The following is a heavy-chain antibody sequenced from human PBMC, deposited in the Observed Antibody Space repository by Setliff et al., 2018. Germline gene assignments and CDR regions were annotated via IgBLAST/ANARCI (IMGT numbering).Heavy chain of an antibody. CDR1: GGSFTTYY. CDR3: ARSLGSGSYYNSRPFYSDY. CDR2: IYYSGST. D-gene: IGHD3-10*01. Sequence: SETLSLTCTVSGGSFTTYYWSWIRQSPGKGLEWIGYIYYSGSTNYNPSLKSRVSISVDTSKNQVSLKLTSVTVADTAVYFCARSLGSGSYYNSRPFYSDYWGQGTLVTVSS. V-gene: IGHV4-59*08. J-gene: IGHJ4*02.